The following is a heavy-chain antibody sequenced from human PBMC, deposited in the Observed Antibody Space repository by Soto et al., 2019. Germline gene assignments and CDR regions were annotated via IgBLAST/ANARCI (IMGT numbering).Heavy chain of an antibody. D-gene: IGHD2-21*02. J-gene: IGHJ5*02. CDR1: GFNFSPYW. CDR2: INAEGNT. V-gene: IGHV3-74*01. CDR3: ARGSNTAFDP. Sequence: EAQLVESGGGLVQPGGSLRLSCAASGFNFSPYWMHWVRQTPGKGLVWVSRINAEGNTIYADSVKGRFTISRDNAKNMLYLQMTSLRAEDTAVYFCARGSNTAFDPWCPGTLVTVSS.